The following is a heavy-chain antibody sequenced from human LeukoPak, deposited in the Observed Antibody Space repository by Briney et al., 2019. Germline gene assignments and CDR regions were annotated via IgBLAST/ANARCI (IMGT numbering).Heavy chain of an antibody. CDR1: GYTFTTYD. J-gene: IGHJ5*02. CDR3: ARGRGSGHKENWFDP. V-gene: IGHV1-8*01. Sequence: ASVKVSCKTSGYTFTTYDINWVRQATGQGLEWMGWMNPNSGNTGYAQKFQGRVTMTRNTSITTAYMELSSLRSEDTAVYYCARGRGSGHKENWFDPWGQGTLVTVSS. D-gene: IGHD6-19*01. CDR2: MNPNSGNT.